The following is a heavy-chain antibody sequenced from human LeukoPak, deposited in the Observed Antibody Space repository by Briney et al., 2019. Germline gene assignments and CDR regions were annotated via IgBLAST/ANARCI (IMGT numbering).Heavy chain of an antibody. CDR1: GYTFTSYG. CDR3: ARDFFHGHCAGLSCLLLDY. V-gene: IGHV1-18*01. CDR2: ISAYNGNT. Sequence: GASVKVSCKASGYTFTSYGISWVRQAPGQGLEWMGWISAYNGNTNYAQKLQGRVTMTTDTSTSTAYMELRSLRSDDTAVYYCARDFFHGHCAGLSCLLLDYWGQGSLVTVSS. D-gene: IGHD2-15*01. J-gene: IGHJ4*02.